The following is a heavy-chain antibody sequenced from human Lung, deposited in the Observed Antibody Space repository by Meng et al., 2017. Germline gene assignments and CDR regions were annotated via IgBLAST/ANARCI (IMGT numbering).Heavy chain of an antibody. D-gene: IGHD6-19*01. J-gene: IGHJ4*02. CDR3: ARGLRGIAVAGLFDY. V-gene: IGHV4-4*02. CDR1: GGSISSSHW. Sequence: SETLSLTFAVPGGSISSSHWWSWVRQPPGKGLEWIGEIYHSGSTNYNPSLKSRVTISVDKSKNQFSLKLSSVTAADTAVYYCARGLRGIAVAGLFDYWGQGTLVTVSS. CDR2: IYHSGST.